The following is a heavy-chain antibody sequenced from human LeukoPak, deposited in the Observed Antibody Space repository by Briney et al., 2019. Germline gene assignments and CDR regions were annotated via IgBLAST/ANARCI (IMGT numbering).Heavy chain of an antibody. Sequence: GGSLRLSCAASGFTVSSNYMSWVRQAPGKGLEWVSVIYSGGSTYYADSVKGRFTISRDNSKNTLYLQMNSLRAEDTAVYYCAREIGYRYGYVVVRDWGQGTLVTVSS. CDR1: GFTVSSNY. CDR2: IYSGGST. D-gene: IGHD5-18*01. CDR3: AREIGYRYGYVVVRD. J-gene: IGHJ4*02. V-gene: IGHV3-66*01.